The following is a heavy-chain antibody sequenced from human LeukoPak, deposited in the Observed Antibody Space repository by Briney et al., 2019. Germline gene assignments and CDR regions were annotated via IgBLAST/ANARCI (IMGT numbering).Heavy chain of an antibody. D-gene: IGHD3-10*01. Sequence: GGSLRLSCAASGFTFSSYSMNWVRQAPGKGLEWVSSISSSSSYVYYADSVKGRFTISRDNAKNSPYLQMNSQRAEDTAVYYCARDVWFGELPFDYWGQGTLVTVSS. CDR3: ARDVWFGELPFDY. CDR1: GFTFSSYS. J-gene: IGHJ4*02. V-gene: IGHV3-21*01. CDR2: ISSSSSYV.